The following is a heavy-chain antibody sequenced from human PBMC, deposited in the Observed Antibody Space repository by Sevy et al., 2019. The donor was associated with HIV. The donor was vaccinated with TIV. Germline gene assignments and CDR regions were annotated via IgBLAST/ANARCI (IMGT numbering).Heavy chain of an antibody. CDR1: GFSPSDHA. D-gene: IGHD2-15*01. Sequence: GGSLRLSCAASGFSPSDHAVSWVRQTPGKGLEWLAVISYNGRNQYYADSVKGRFTISKDDSKNTLYLQLNSLRAEDTAVYYCARFVGYCSGGRCSIIDFWGQGTLVTVSS. CDR2: ISYNGRNQ. CDR3: ARFVGYCSGGRCSIIDF. V-gene: IGHV3-30*04. J-gene: IGHJ4*02.